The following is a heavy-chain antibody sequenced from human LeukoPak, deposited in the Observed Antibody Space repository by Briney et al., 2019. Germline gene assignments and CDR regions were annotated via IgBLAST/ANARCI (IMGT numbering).Heavy chain of an antibody. V-gene: IGHV4-38-2*02. D-gene: IGHD3-3*01. Sequence: SETLSLTCTVYGYSISSRYFWGWIRQPPGKGLEWIGSIYQSGSTYYNPSLKSRVTISVDTSKDQFSVKLTSVTAADTAVYFCARQSAYNPYYAFDSWGQGALVTVSS. CDR3: ARQSAYNPYYAFDS. J-gene: IGHJ4*02. CDR2: IYQSGST. CDR1: GYSISSRYF.